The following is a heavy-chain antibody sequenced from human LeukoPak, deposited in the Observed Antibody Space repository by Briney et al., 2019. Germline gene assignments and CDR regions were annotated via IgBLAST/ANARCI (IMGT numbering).Heavy chain of an antibody. D-gene: IGHD3-16*01. Sequence: GASVKVSCKASGYTFTSYDINWVRQATGQGLEWMGWMNPNSGNTGYAQKFQGRVTMTRNTSISTAYMELSSQRSEDPAVYYCARAPGKGANWFDPWGQGTLVTVSS. CDR2: MNPNSGNT. CDR3: ARAPGKGANWFDP. V-gene: IGHV1-8*01. J-gene: IGHJ5*02. CDR1: GYTFTSYD.